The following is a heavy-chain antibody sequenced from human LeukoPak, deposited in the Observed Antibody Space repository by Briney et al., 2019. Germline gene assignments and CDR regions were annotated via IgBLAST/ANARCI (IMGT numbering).Heavy chain of an antibody. CDR3: ANLDSSGYSVFDY. CDR1: GFSFGSYG. D-gene: IGHD3-22*01. V-gene: IGHV3-30*02. J-gene: IGHJ4*02. Sequence: GGSLRLSCAASGFSFGSYGMHWVRQAPGKGLEWVAFIRYDGSNKYYADSVKGRFTISRDNSKNTLYLQMNSLRAEVTAVYYCANLDSSGYSVFDYWGQGTLVTVSS. CDR2: IRYDGSNK.